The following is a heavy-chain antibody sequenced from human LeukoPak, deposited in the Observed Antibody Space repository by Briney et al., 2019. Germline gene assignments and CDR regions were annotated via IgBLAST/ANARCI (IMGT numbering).Heavy chain of an antibody. CDR1: GYTFTSYG. J-gene: IGHJ4*02. CDR3: ARALSGWYYFDY. Sequence: ASVKVSCKASGYTFTSYGISWVRQAPGQGLEWMGLISAYNGNTNYAQKLQGRVTMTTDTSTSTAYMELRSLRSDDTAVYYCARALSGWYYFDYWGQGTLVTVSS. D-gene: IGHD6-19*01. V-gene: IGHV1-18*01. CDR2: ISAYNGNT.